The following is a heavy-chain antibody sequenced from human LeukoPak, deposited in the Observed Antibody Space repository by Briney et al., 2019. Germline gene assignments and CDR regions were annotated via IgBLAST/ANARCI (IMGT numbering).Heavy chain of an antibody. CDR1: GYSFTSYL. V-gene: IGHV1-2*02. D-gene: IGHD6-13*01. CDR2: INSNSGGT. CDR3: AKGKLTAAGLDY. Sequence: GASVKVSCKASGYSFTSYLISWVRQVPGQGLEWMGWINSNSGGTNYAQNFQGRVTMTRDTSISTVYMELISLRSDDTAVYYCAKGKLTAAGLDYWGQGTLVTVSS. J-gene: IGHJ4*02.